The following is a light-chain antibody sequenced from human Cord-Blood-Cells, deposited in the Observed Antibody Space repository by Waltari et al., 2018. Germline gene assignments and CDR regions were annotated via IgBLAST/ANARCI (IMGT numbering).Light chain of an antibody. V-gene: IGLV2-14*03. Sequence: QSALTQPASVSGSPGQSITISCTGTSSDVGGYNYVSWYQQPPGKAPKLMIYDVSNRPSGVSNRFSGPKSGNTASLTISGLQAEDEADYYCSSYTSSSTVFGGGTKLTVL. J-gene: IGLJ3*02. CDR3: SSYTSSSTV. CDR1: SSDVGGYNY. CDR2: DVS.